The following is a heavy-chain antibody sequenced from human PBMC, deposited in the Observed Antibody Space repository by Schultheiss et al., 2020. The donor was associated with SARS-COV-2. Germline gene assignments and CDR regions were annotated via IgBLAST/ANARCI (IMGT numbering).Heavy chain of an antibody. CDR3: ARGDYYDSSGYYIDAFDI. Sequence: GGSLRLSCAASGFTFSDYSMNWVRQAPGKGLEWVSSVSSSSGYIYYADSVKGRFTISRDNAKNSLYLQMNSLRAEDTAVYFCARGDYYDSSGYYIDAFDIWGQGTMVTVSS. CDR2: VSSSSGYI. CDR1: GFTFSDYS. V-gene: IGHV3-21*01. J-gene: IGHJ3*02. D-gene: IGHD3-22*01.